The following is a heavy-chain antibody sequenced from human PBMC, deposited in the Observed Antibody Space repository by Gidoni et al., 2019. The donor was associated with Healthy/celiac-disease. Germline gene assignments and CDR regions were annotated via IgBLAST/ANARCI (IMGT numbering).Heavy chain of an antibody. CDR1: GGSFSGYY. J-gene: IGHJ4*02. CDR2: INHSGST. CDR3: ARFISRGRGY. V-gene: IGHV4-34*01. D-gene: IGHD3-10*01. Sequence: QVQLQQWGAGLLKPSETLSLTCAVYGGSFSGYYWSWIRQPPGKGLEWIGEINHSGSTNYNPSLKSRVTISVDTSKNQFSLKLSSVTAADTAVYYCARFISRGRGYWGQGTLVTVSS.